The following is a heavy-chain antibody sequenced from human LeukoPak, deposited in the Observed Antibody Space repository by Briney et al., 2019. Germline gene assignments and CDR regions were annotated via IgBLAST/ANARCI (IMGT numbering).Heavy chain of an antibody. CDR2: ISAYNGNT. Sequence: ASVKVSCKASGYTFTSYGISWVRQAPGQGLEWMGWISAYNGNTNYAQKLQGRVTMTTDTSTSTVYMELSSLRSEDTAVYYCAREAVTGGWFDPWGQGTLVTVSS. J-gene: IGHJ5*02. CDR3: AREAVTGGWFDP. V-gene: IGHV1-18*01. CDR1: GYTFTSYG. D-gene: IGHD4-17*01.